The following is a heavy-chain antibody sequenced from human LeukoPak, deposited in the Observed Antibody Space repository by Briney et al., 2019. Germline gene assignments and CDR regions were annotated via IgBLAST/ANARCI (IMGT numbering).Heavy chain of an antibody. CDR2: IRGGGSST. V-gene: IGHV3-23*01. CDR1: GFIFSTYG. D-gene: IGHD3-22*01. CDR3: TTSLISGYYIDY. Sequence: GGSLRLSCAASGFIFSTYGMGWVRQAPGKGLEWVSGIRGGGSSTWYADFVKGRFTISRDDSKNTLYLQMNSLRTEDTAVYYCTTSLISGYYIDYWGQGTLVTVSS. J-gene: IGHJ4*02.